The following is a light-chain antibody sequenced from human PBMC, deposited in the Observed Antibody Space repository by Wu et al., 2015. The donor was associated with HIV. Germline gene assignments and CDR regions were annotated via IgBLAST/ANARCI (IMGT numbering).Light chain of an antibody. V-gene: IGKV1-5*03. CDR1: QSISSW. J-gene: IGKJ4*01. Sequence: DIQMTQSPSTLSASVGDRVTITCRASQSISSWLAWYQQKPGKAPKLLIYKASTLESGVPSRFSGSGSGTDFTLTISSLQPEDFATYYCQQLNSYLPLTFGGGTKVEIK. CDR2: KAS. CDR3: QQLNSYLPLT.